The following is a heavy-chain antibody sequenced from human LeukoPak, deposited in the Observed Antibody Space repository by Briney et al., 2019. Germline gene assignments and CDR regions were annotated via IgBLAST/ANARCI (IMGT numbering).Heavy chain of an antibody. V-gene: IGHV3-66*01. J-gene: IGHJ4*02. CDR1: GFTVSSNY. Sequence: GGSLRLSCAASGFTVSSNYMSWVRQVPGRGLEWVSVIYSGGSTYYADSVKGRFTISRDNSKNTLYLQMNSLRAEDTAVYYCASLPARETSLWFGELLTYYFDYWGQGTLVTASS. D-gene: IGHD3-10*01. CDR2: IYSGGST. CDR3: ASLPARETSLWFGELLTYYFDY.